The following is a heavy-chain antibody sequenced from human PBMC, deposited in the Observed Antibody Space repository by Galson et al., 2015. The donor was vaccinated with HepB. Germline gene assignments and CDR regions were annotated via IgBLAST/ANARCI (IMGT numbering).Heavy chain of an antibody. Sequence: SLRLSCAASGFTFSSYSIHWVRQAPGKGLKWVAIISSDGSNKNYADSVKGRFTISRDNSKNTVYLQMNSLRDEDTAVYYCARGAYCSGGTCYYFDYWGQGTLVAVSS. CDR1: GFTFSSYS. CDR2: ISSDGSNK. CDR3: ARGAYCSGGTCYYFDY. V-gene: IGHV3-30-3*01. J-gene: IGHJ4*02. D-gene: IGHD2-15*01.